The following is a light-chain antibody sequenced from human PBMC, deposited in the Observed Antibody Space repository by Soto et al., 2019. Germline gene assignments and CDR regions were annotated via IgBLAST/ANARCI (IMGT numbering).Light chain of an antibody. CDR3: HNCQLAVFT. CDR2: GAT. J-gene: IGKJ3*01. Sequence: DIQMTQSPASLSASVGDRVTSTCLASQDINNYLAWYQQRPGKVPQLLIYGATTLQPGVPSRFSGSGSGTDFTLTISSLQPEDVATYYCHNCQLAVFTFGPGIKV. CDR1: QDINNY. V-gene: IGKV1-27*01.